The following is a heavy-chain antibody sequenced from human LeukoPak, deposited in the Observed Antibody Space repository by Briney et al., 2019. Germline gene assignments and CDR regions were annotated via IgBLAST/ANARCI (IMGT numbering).Heavy chain of an antibody. D-gene: IGHD6-19*01. CDR1: GFSFSSYS. CDR2: ISSSSNTI. V-gene: IGHV3-48*01. J-gene: IGHJ4*02. Sequence: GGSLRLSCAASGFSFSSYSMNWVRQTPGKGLEWVSYISSSSNTIYYADSVKGRFTISRDNAKNSLYLQMNSLRAEDTAVYYCIVLAVTGTLGFDSWGQGTLVTVSS. CDR3: IVLAVTGTLGFDS.